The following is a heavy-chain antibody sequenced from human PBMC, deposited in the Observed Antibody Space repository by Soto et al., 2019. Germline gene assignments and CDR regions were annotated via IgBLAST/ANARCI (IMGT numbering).Heavy chain of an antibody. J-gene: IGHJ4*02. Sequence: QVQLQESGPGLVKPSETLSLTCSVSGGSIRSYFWSWIRQPPGKGLEWIAYMDYSGSTNYNPSLKWRVLISVETSKNHFFLRLNSVTAADTAVYYCARGRGSCYGSEYWGQGTLVTVSS. CDR2: MDYSGST. D-gene: IGHD5-18*01. CDR3: ARGRGSCYGSEY. CDR1: GGSIRSYF. V-gene: IGHV4-59*01.